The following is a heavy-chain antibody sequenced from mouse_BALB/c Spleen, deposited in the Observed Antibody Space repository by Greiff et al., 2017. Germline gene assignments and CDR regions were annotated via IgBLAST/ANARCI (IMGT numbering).Heavy chain of an antibody. CDR2: IDTSDSYT. D-gene: IGHD3-1*01. V-gene: IGHV1-69*01. CDR3: ARGLPGYAMDY. Sequence: QVQLQQPGAELVMPGASVKMSCKASGYTFTDYWMHWVKQRPGQGLEWIGAIDTSDSYTSYNQKFKGKATLTVDESSSTAYMQLSSLTSEDSAVYYCARGLPGYAMDYWGQGTSVTVSS. CDR1: GYTFTDYW. J-gene: IGHJ4*01.